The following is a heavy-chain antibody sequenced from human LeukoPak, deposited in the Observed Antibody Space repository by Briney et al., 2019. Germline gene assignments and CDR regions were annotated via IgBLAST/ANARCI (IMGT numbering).Heavy chain of an antibody. D-gene: IGHD3-10*01. V-gene: IGHV3-21*01. J-gene: IGHJ5*02. CDR3: ARGGRFGSPPRPTLNWFDP. CDR2: ISSSSSYI. Sequence: GGSLRLSCAASGFTFSSYNMNWVRQAPGKGLEWVSSISSSSSYIYYADSLKGRFTISRDNAKNSLYLQMNSLRAEDTAVYYCARGGRFGSPPRPTLNWFDPWGQGTLVTVSS. CDR1: GFTFSSYN.